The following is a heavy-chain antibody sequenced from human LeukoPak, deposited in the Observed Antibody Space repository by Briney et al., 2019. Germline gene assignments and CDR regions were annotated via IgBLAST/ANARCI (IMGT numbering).Heavy chain of an antibody. V-gene: IGHV3-48*03. CDR2: ISSSGSTI. CDR3: AKDQDPRIAAAGH. Sequence: GGSLRLSCAASGFTFSSYEMNWVRQAPGKGLEWVSYISSSGSTIYYADSVKGRFTISRDNAKNSLYLQMNSLRAEDTAVYYCAKDQDPRIAAAGHWGQGTLVTVSS. D-gene: IGHD6-13*01. CDR1: GFTFSSYE. J-gene: IGHJ4*02.